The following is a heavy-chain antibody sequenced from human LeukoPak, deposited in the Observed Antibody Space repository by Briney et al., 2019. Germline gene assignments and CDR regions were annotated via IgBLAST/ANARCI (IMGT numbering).Heavy chain of an antibody. D-gene: IGHD3-10*01. CDR3: ARGRGYYGSGSYYLDY. V-gene: IGHV1-69*13. CDR2: IIPIFGTA. J-gene: IGHJ4*02. CDR1: GGTFSSYA. Sequence: SVKVSCKASGGTFSSYAISWVRQAPGQGLEWMGGIIPIFGTANYAQKFQGRVTITADESTSTAYMELSSLRSEDTAVYYCARGRGYYGSGSYYLDYWGQGTLVTVSS.